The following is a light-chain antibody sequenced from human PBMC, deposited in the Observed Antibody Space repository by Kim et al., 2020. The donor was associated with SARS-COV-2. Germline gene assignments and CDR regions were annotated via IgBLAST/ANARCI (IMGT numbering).Light chain of an antibody. J-gene: IGKJ1*01. V-gene: IGKV1-5*03. CDR3: KQYNSYPWT. CDR2: KAS. Sequence: DIQMTQSPSTLSASIGDRITITCRASQSISSWLAWYQQKPGKPPKLQIYKASSLESGVPSRFSGSASGTEFTLTISSLQPDDFATYYCKQYNSYPWTFGQGTKVEIK. CDR1: QSISSW.